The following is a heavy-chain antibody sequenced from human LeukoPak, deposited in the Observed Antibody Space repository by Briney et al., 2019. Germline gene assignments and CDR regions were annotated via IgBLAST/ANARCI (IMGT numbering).Heavy chain of an antibody. Sequence: SETLSLTCSVSGGSISSYYWSWIRQPPGKGLEWIGYIYYSGSTNYNPSLKSRVTISVDTSKNQFSLKLSSVTAADTAVYYCARDLGGAFDIWGQGTMVTVSS. V-gene: IGHV4-59*01. CDR3: ARDLGGAFDI. CDR1: GGSISSYY. CDR2: IYYSGST. J-gene: IGHJ3*02. D-gene: IGHD3-16*01.